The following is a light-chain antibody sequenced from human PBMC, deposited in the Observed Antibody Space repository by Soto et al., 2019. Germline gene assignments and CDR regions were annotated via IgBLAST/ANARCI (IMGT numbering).Light chain of an antibody. CDR3: GTWDSSLSGVV. J-gene: IGLJ7*01. V-gene: IGLV1-51*01. Sequence: QSVLTQPPSVSAAPGQKVTISCSGSSSNIGNNYVSWYQQVPGTAPKILIYDNDKRPSGIPDRFSGSKSGTSATLGITGLQTGDEADYYCGTWDSSLSGVVFGGGTQLTVL. CDR1: SSNIGNNY. CDR2: DND.